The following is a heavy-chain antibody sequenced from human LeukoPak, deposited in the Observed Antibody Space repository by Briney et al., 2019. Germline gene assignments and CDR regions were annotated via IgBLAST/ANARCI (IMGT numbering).Heavy chain of an antibody. V-gene: IGHV1-46*01. D-gene: IGHD3-22*01. J-gene: IGHJ4*02. CDR1: GYTFTSYY. Sequence: ASVKVSCKASGYTFTSYYMHWVRQAPGQVLEWMGIINPSGGSTSYAQKFQGRVTMTRDTSTSTVYMELSSLRSEDTAVYYCARDRPYYYDSSGYQNDYWGQGTLVTVSS. CDR2: INPSGGST. CDR3: ARDRPYYYDSSGYQNDY.